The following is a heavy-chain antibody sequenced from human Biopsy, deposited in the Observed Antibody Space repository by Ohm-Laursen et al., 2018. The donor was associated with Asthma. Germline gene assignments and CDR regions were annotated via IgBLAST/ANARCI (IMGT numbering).Heavy chain of an antibody. V-gene: IGHV1-8*01. CDR1: GYTFTSYD. J-gene: IGHJ4*02. CDR3: TRWSLRVRDTPNDY. D-gene: IGHD3-16*01. Sequence: GASVKVSCKASGYTFTSYDINWVRQATGQGLEWMGWMNPNSGNTGYPQNFQGRVTMTRDTSISTAYMELSSLRSEDTAAYYCTRWSLRVRDTPNDYWGQGTLVTVSS. CDR2: MNPNSGNT.